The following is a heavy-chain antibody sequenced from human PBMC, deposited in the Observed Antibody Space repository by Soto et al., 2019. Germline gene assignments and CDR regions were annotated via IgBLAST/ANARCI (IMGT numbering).Heavy chain of an antibody. D-gene: IGHD3-22*01. CDR3: ARFPAYYYDSSGYGAGFDY. V-gene: IGHV4-4*02. J-gene: IGHJ4*02. CDR2: IYHSGST. Sequence: QVQLQESGPGLVKPSGTLSLTCAVSGGSISSSNWWSWVRQPPGKGLEWIGEIYHSGSTNYNPSLKSRVNISVDKSKNQFSLKLSSVTAADTAVYYCARFPAYYYDSSGYGAGFDYWGQGTLVTVSS. CDR1: GGSISSSNW.